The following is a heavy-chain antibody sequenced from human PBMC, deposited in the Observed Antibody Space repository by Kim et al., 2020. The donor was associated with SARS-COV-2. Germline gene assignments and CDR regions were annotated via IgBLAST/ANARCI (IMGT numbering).Heavy chain of an antibody. V-gene: IGHV1-8*01. Sequence: ASVKVSCKASGYTFTSYDINWVRQATGQGLEWMGWMNPNSGNTGYAQKFQGRVTMTRNTSISTAYMELSSLRSEDTAVYYCARGWDLGVYDFWSGRAYEHGQGGMDVWGQGTTVTVSS. J-gene: IGHJ6*02. D-gene: IGHD3-3*01. CDR2: MNPNSGNT. CDR1: GYTFTSYD. CDR3: ARGWDLGVYDFWSGRAYEHGQGGMDV.